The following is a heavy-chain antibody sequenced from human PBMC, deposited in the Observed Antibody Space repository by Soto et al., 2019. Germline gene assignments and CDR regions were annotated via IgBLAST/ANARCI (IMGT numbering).Heavy chain of an antibody. D-gene: IGHD5-12*01. J-gene: IGHJ6*03. Sequence: SETLSLTCTVSGGSLSSYYWSWIRQPPGKGLEWIGDIYYSGSTNYNPSLKSRVTISVDTSKNHFSLKLSSVSAADTALFYFARVRAATTGAYYYYYMDVWGKGTTVTVSS. V-gene: IGHV4-59*01. CDR2: IYYSGST. CDR1: GGSLSSYY. CDR3: ARVRAATTGAYYYYYMDV.